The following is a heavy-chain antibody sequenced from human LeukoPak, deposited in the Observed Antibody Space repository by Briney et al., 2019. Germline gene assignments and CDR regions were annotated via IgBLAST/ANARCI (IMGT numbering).Heavy chain of an antibody. CDR1: GFTFSNYW. CDR2: INSDGINT. J-gene: IGHJ5*02. Sequence: TGGSLRLSCAASGFTFSNYWMHWVRQAPGKGLVWVSRINSDGINTSYADSVKGRFTISRDNAKNTLNLQMNSLRAEDTALYYCARDLDWGAFDAWGQGTLVTVSS. CDR3: ARDLDWGAFDA. V-gene: IGHV3-74*01. D-gene: IGHD3-9*01.